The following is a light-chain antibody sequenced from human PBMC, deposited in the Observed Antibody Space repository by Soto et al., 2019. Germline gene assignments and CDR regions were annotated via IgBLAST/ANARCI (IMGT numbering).Light chain of an antibody. CDR2: EDD. CDR1: SSDAGSYNL. V-gene: IGLV2-23*01. J-gene: IGLJ2*01. CDR3: YSYAGRSTSV. Sequence: QSVLTQPASVSGSPGQSITISCTGTSSDAGSYNLVSWYQQYPGKAPKLMIYEDDERPSGVSNRFSGSKSGNTASLTISGLQAEDEADYYCYSYAGRSTSVFGGGTKVTVL.